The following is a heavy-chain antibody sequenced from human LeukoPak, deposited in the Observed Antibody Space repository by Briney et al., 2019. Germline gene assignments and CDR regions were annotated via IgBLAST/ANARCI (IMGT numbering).Heavy chain of an antibody. CDR2: IYYSGST. Sequence: SETLSLTCTVSGGSISSYYWSWIRQPPGKGLEWIGYIYYSGSTNYNPSLKSRVTISVDTSKNQFSLKLSSVTAADTAVYYCARSQHSYGYTLNWFDPWGQGTLVTVSS. CDR1: GGSISSYY. J-gene: IGHJ5*02. D-gene: IGHD5-18*01. CDR3: ARSQHSYGYTLNWFDP. V-gene: IGHV4-59*01.